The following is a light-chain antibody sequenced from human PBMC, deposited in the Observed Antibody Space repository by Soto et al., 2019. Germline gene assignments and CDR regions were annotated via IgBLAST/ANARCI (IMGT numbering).Light chain of an antibody. J-gene: IGKJ1*01. V-gene: IGKV3-20*01. CDR2: GAS. CDR3: QQYGNSRT. CDR1: QSVSSY. Sequence: ELVMTQSPGTLSLSPGERATLSCRASQSVSSYLAWYQQKPGQAPRLLIYGASSRATGIPDRFSGSGSGTDFTLTISRLEPEDFAVYYCQQYGNSRTFGQGTKVDIK.